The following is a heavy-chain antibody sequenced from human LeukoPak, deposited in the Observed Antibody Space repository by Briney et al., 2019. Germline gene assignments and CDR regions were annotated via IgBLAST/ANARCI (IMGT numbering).Heavy chain of an antibody. CDR2: IDNDGSST. V-gene: IGHV3-74*01. Sequence: GDSLRLSCVTSGFTFSSHWMHWVRQAPGKGLVWVSRIDNDGSSTTYADSVKGRFTISRDNAKNSLYLQMNSLRAEDTAVYYCARDLRLDYWGQGTLVTVSS. CDR3: ARDLRLDY. CDR1: GFTFSSHW. J-gene: IGHJ4*02.